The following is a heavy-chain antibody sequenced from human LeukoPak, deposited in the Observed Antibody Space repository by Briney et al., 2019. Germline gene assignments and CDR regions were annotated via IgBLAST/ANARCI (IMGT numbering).Heavy chain of an antibody. D-gene: IGHD5-12*01. J-gene: IGHJ4*02. Sequence: SVKVSCTASGGTFTSYAISWVRQAPGQGLEWMGGIIPIFGTANYAQKFQGRVTITADESTSTAYMELSSLRSEDTAVYYCARRGYSGYPLSYYFDYWGQGTLVTVSS. CDR2: IIPIFGTA. CDR3: ARRGYSGYPLSYYFDY. V-gene: IGHV1-69*01. CDR1: GGTFTSYA.